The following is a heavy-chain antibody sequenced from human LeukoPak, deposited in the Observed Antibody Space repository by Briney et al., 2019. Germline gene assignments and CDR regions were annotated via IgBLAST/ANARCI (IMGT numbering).Heavy chain of an antibody. CDR1: GGTFTSYA. CDR2: IIPIFGIA. Sequence: SVKVSCKASGGTFTSYAISWVRQAPGQGLEWMGRIIPIFGIANYAQKFQGRVTITADKSTSTAYMELSSLRSEDTAVYYCAGFTIVRGVKGCFDYWGQGTVVGDCS. V-gene: IGHV1-69*04. D-gene: IGHD3-10*01. CDR3: AGFTIVRGVKGCFDY. J-gene: IGHJ4*02.